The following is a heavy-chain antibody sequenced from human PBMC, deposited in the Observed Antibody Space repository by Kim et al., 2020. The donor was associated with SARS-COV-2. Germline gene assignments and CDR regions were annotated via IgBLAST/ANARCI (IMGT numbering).Heavy chain of an antibody. CDR3: ARINANWYFDL. J-gene: IGHJ2*01. CDR2: P. Sequence: PPYAQDLPGRFVFSLDTSVSTTYLLISSLKAEDTAVYYCARINANWYFDLWGRGTLVTVSS. V-gene: IGHV7-4-1*02.